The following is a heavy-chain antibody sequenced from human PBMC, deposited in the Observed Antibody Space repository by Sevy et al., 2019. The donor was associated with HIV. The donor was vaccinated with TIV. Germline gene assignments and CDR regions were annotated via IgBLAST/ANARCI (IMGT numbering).Heavy chain of an antibody. CDR2: IYYSGRT. J-gene: IGHJ4*02. CDR1: GGSISSSNYY. D-gene: IGHD1-26*01. CDR3: ARGSGTYYTDFDY. Sequence: SETLSLICTVSGGSISSSNYYWGWIRQPPGKGLEWIGSIYYSGRTYYNPSLKSRVTISVGTSKNQFSLKLSSGTAADTAVYYRARGSGTYYTDFDYWGQGTLVTVSS. V-gene: IGHV4-39*02.